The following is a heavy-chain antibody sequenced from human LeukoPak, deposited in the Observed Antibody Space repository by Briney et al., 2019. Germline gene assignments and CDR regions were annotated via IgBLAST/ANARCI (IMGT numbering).Heavy chain of an antibody. D-gene: IGHD3-10*01. Sequence: GGSLRLSCAASGFTFSGFSMSWGRQSPTKGLEWVANIKQDGSERYYVDCVEGRVTISIDKAKNSLSLQMNNLRVEDTAVYYCARAGSHWHYVYWGQGTVVTVSS. CDR1: GFTFSGFS. V-gene: IGHV3-7*01. J-gene: IGHJ4*02. CDR3: ARAGSHWHYVY. CDR2: IKQDGSER.